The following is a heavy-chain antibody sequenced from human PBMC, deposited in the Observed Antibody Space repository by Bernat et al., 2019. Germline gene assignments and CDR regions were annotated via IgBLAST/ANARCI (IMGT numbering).Heavy chain of an antibody. CDR2: IYESGST. D-gene: IGHD2-2*01. V-gene: IGHV4-39*01. CDR3: AIPVHEVPATLDPGSNSFDP. Sequence: QLQLQESGPGLVKPSETLSLICTVSGGSISSSSYYWVWIRQPPGKGREGIGSIYESGSTYYNPSLKSRVTIYIDTSKNQFSLKLNSVAAADTAVYYCAIPVHEVPATLDPGSNSFDPWGQGTLVTVSS. J-gene: IGHJ5*01. CDR1: GGSISSSSYY.